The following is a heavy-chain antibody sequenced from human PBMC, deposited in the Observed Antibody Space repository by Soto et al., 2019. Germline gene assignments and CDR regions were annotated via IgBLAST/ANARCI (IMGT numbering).Heavy chain of an antibody. V-gene: IGHV2-5*02. J-gene: IGHJ4*02. Sequence: QITLKESGPTLVKPTQTLTLTCTFSGFSLSSTRMAVGWIRQPPGKALELLALIYWDDDKRYSPFLKSRLTSTKDTSKNQVVLTMSNMDPVDTARYYCAHIVVAGLGYYFDYWGQGTLVTVSS. D-gene: IGHD6-19*01. CDR1: GFSLSSTRMA. CDR3: AHIVVAGLGYYFDY. CDR2: IYWDDDK.